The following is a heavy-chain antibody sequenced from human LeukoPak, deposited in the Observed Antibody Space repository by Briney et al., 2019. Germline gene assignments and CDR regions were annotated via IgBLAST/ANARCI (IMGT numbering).Heavy chain of an antibody. V-gene: IGHV3-23*01. D-gene: IGHD5-18*01. CDR1: GFTFSNYA. CDR3: AIRGYSYGPYYFDY. J-gene: IGHJ4*02. CDR2: INDNGSTR. Sequence: PGGSLRLSCGASGFTFSNYAMSWVRQAPGKGLEWVSGINDNGSTRFYAASVKGRFTSSRDNPKNTLYLQMNGLRAEDTAVYYCAIRGYSYGPYYFDYWGQGTLVTVSS.